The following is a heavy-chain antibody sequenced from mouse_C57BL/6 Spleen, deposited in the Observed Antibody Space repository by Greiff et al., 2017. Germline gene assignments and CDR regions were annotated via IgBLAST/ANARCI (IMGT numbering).Heavy chain of an antibody. V-gene: IGHV3-6*01. CDR1: GYSITSGYY. D-gene: IGHD1-1*01. CDR2: ISYDGSN. CDR3: ARGATVVATDWYFDV. J-gene: IGHJ1*03. Sequence: VQLQQSGPGLVKPSQSLSLTCSVTGYSITSGYYWNWIRQFPGNKLEWMGYISYDGSNNYNPSLKNRISITRDTSKNQFFLKLNAVTTEDTATYYCARGATVVATDWYFDVWGTGTTVTVSS.